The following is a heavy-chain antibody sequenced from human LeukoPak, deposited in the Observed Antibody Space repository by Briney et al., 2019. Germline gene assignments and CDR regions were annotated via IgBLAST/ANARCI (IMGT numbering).Heavy chain of an antibody. Sequence: PGRSLRLSCAASGFTFSSYAMHWVRQAPGKGLEWVAVISYDGSNKYYADSVKGRFTISRDNSKNTLYLQMNSLRAEDTAVYYCARGVDDILPGYLDYWGQGTLVTVSS. J-gene: IGHJ4*02. CDR3: ARGVDDILPGYLDY. D-gene: IGHD3-9*01. CDR2: ISYDGSNK. CDR1: GFTFSSYA. V-gene: IGHV3-30*04.